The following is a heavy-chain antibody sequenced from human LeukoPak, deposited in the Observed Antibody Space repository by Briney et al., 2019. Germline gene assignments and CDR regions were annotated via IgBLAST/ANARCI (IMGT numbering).Heavy chain of an antibody. CDR3: AREDTAKDAFDM. V-gene: IGHV4-59*01. CDR1: GGSISCYY. CDR2: IHYSGST. Sequence: KPSETLSLTCTFSGGSISCYYRSLIRQPPREGLGLVGYIHYSGSTNYKPSLQRRVTITVDTSKNQFSLELSSVTAADTAVYYCAREDTAKDAFDMGGQRTRVTLSS. D-gene: IGHD5-18*01. J-gene: IGHJ3*02.